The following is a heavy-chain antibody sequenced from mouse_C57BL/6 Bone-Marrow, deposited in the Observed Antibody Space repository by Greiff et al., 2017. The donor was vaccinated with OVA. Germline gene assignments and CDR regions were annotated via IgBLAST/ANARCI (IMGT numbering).Heavy chain of an antibody. V-gene: IGHV14-4*01. Sequence: VQLKESGAELVRPGASVKLSCTASGFNIKDDYMHWVKQRPEQGLEWIGWIDPENGDTEYASKFQGKATITADTSSNTAYLQLSSLTSEDTAVYYCTTGTRNYFDYWGQGTTLTVSS. D-gene: IGHD3-3*01. J-gene: IGHJ2*01. CDR3: TTGTRNYFDY. CDR2: IDPENGDT. CDR1: GFNIKDDY.